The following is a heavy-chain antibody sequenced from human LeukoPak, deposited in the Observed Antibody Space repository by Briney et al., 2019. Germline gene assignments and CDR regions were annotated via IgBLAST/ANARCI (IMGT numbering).Heavy chain of an antibody. J-gene: IGHJ4*02. CDR3: AGDVAASNFDS. V-gene: IGHV4-4*07. CDR1: GDSITSYY. CDR2: IYTTGAI. Sequence: SETLSLTCTVSGDSITSYYWSWIWQSAEKGLECIGRIYTTGAINYNPSLKGRVTVSLATSKHKFFLKLRSVTAEDTAVYYCAGDVAASNFDSWAQGVQVTVSS. D-gene: IGHD6-13*01.